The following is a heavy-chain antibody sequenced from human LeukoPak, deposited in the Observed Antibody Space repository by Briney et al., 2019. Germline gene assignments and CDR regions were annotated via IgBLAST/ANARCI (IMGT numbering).Heavy chain of an antibody. Sequence: GASVKVSCKASGYTFTGYYIHWVRQAPGQGLEWMGWINPNSGGTNYAQKFQGRVTMTRDTSISTAYMELSRLRSDDTAVYYCAREVYDSSGQHWFDPWGQGTLVTVSS. V-gene: IGHV1-2*02. D-gene: IGHD3-22*01. CDR2: INPNSGGT. CDR1: GYTFTGYY. J-gene: IGHJ5*02. CDR3: AREVYDSSGQHWFDP.